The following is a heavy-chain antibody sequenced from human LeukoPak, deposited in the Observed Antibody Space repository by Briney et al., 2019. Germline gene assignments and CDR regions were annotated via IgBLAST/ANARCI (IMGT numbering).Heavy chain of an antibody. J-gene: IGHJ4*02. D-gene: IGHD3-9*01. V-gene: IGHV3-23*01. CDR3: AKWGDYDALTGYYVSDY. Sequence: GGSLRLSCAASGFTFSNYAMSWVRQAPGKGLEWGSAITGSGGNTYYADSVKGRFTISRDNSKNTVFLQMNSLRAEDTAVYYCAKWGDYDALTGYYVSDYWGQGTLVTVSS. CDR2: ITGSGGNT. CDR1: GFTFSNYA.